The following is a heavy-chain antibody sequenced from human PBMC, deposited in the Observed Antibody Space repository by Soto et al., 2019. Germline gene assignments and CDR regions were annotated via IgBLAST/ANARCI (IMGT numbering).Heavy chain of an antibody. CDR2: VYTSGST. CDR3: ARTVGAAYYFDF. V-gene: IGHV4-4*07. D-gene: IGHD1-26*01. Sequence: NPSETLSLTCTVSGDSMTKYYWSWIRQPAGKGLEWIGRVYTSGSTNYNPSLKSRVTMSIDTSNNHFSLTLKSVTAADTAVYYCARTVGAAYYFDFWGQGALVTVYS. J-gene: IGHJ4*02. CDR1: GDSMTKYY.